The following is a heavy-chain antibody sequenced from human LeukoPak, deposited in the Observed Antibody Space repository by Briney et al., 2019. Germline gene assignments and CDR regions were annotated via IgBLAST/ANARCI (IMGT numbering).Heavy chain of an antibody. V-gene: IGHV3-15*01. J-gene: IGHJ4*02. CDR3: TTAEHCSSTTCYTVSI. D-gene: IGHD2-2*02. Sequence: GGSLRLPCAASGFTFNNAWMTWVRQAPGKGLEWVGRIKSKTEGGTTDYAAPVKGRFTISRDDSKNTLYLQMNSLKTEDTAVYYCTTAEHCSSTTCYTVSIWGQGTLVTVSS. CDR2: IKSKTEGGTT. CDR1: GFTFNNAW.